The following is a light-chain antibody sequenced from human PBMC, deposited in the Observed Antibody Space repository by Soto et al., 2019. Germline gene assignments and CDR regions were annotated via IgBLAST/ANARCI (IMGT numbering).Light chain of an antibody. V-gene: IGKV3D-15*01. CDR3: QQYDSCPLT. J-gene: IGKJ4*01. CDR2: GAS. CDR1: QSVDSN. Sequence: EIVMTQSPGTLSVSTGEGATLSCRASQSVDSNLAWYQQKPGQAPRLLIYGASTRPTGIPDRFSGSGSGTEFTLTISSLQSEDFAVYYCQQYDSCPLTFGGGTKVEIK.